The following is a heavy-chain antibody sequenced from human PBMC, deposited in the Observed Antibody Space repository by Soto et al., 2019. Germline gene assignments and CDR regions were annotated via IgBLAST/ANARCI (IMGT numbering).Heavy chain of an antibody. D-gene: IGHD3-22*01. Sequence: SETLSLTCTVSGGSISSGGYYWSWIRQHPGKGLEWIGYIYYSGSTYYNPSLKSRVTIPVDTSKNQFSLKLSSVTAADTAVYYWARVAYYCDSSGSSNAFDIWGQGTMVTVSS. CDR3: ARVAYYCDSSGSSNAFDI. CDR1: GGSISSGGYY. J-gene: IGHJ3*02. V-gene: IGHV4-31*03. CDR2: IYYSGST.